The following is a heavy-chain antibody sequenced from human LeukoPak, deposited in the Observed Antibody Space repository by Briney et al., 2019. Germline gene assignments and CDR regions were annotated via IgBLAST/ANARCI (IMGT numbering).Heavy chain of an antibody. Sequence: SVKVSCKASGFTFTSSAVQWVRQARGQRLEWIGWIVVGSGNTNYAQKFQERVTITRDMSTSTAYMELSSLRSEDTAVYYCAAEPLYDSSGFYDYWGQGTLVTVSS. D-gene: IGHD3-22*01. J-gene: IGHJ4*02. V-gene: IGHV1-58*01. CDR1: GFTFTSSA. CDR3: AAEPLYDSSGFYDY. CDR2: IVVGSGNT.